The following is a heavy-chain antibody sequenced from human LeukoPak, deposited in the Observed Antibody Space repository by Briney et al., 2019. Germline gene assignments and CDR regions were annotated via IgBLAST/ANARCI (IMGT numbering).Heavy chain of an antibody. CDR1: GFTFSSYA. V-gene: IGHV3-23*01. J-gene: IGHJ6*02. CDR2: ISGSGGST. CDR3: AREWYYDFWSGYYPNYYYYGMDV. Sequence: GGSLRLSCAASGFTFSSYAMSWVRQAPGKGPEWVSAISGSGGSTYYADSVKGRFTISRDNSKNTLYLQMNSLRAEDTAVYYCAREWYYDFWSGYYPNYYYYGMDVWGQGTTVTVSS. D-gene: IGHD3-3*01.